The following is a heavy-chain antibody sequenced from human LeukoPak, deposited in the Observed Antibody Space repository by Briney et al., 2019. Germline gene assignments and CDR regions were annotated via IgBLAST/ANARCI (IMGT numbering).Heavy chain of an antibody. CDR3: ARDSWREPFDY. D-gene: IGHD1-14*01. CDR1: GFTFDDYA. J-gene: IGHJ4*02. CDR2: ISWNSGSI. Sequence: PGRSLRLSCAASGFTFDDYAMHWVRQAPGKGLEWVSGISWNSGSIGYADSVKGRFTISRDNAKNSLYLQMNSLRAEDTALYYCARDSWREPFDYWGQGTLVTVSS. V-gene: IGHV3-9*01.